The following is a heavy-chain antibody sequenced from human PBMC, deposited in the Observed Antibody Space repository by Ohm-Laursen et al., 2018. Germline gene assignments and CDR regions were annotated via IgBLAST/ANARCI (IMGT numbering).Heavy chain of an antibody. D-gene: IGHD2-8*02. Sequence: GSLRLSCSASGFTFSSDSMNWVRQAPGKGLEWVSYISSSSSTIYYVDSVKGRFTISRDNAKNSLYLQMNSLRAEDTAVYYCARGSYWRALSQPPGDYRGQGTLVTVSS. V-gene: IGHV3-48*04. J-gene: IGHJ4*02. CDR1: GFTFSSDS. CDR2: ISSSSSTI. CDR3: ARGSYWRALSQPPGDY.